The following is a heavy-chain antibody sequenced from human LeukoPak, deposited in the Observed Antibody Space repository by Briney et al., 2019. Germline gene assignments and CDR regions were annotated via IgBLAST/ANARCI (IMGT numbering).Heavy chain of an antibody. CDR1: GFTFSSYA. CDR3: ASNNWNVFFFDY. Sequence: GGSLRLSCAASGFTFSSYAMSWVRQAPGKGLEWVSAISGSGGSTYYADSVKGRFTISRDNSKNTLYLQMNSLRAEDMAVYYCASNNWNVFFFDYWGQGTLVTVSS. V-gene: IGHV3-23*01. D-gene: IGHD1-20*01. CDR2: ISGSGGST. J-gene: IGHJ4*02.